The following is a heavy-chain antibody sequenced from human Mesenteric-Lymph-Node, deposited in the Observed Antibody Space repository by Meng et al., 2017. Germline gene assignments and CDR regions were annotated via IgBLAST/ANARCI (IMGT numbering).Heavy chain of an antibody. J-gene: IGHJ4*02. V-gene: IGHV7-4-1*01. CDR2: INTNTGNP. CDR1: GDTFTRYS. Sequence: QVQLGHSGAELKKPGASVRVSCKASGDTFTRYSTNWVRQAPGQGLEWMGWINTNTGNPTSAQGFTGRFLFSSDTSVSTAYLHILNLKAEDTAMYYCARDDTYGSLDYWGQGTLVTVSS. D-gene: IGHD3-10*01. CDR3: ARDDTYGSLDY.